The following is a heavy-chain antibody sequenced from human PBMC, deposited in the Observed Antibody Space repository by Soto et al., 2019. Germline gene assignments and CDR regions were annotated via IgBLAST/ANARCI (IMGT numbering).Heavy chain of an antibody. D-gene: IGHD2-15*01. J-gene: IGHJ3*01. CDR2: ISSSGITI. V-gene: IGHV3-48*03. CDR3: ARRIWDNLVVVAGARGAFDF. CDR1: GFTFRNYE. Sequence: EVQLVESGGGLVQPGGSLRLSCAASGFTFRNYEVNWVRQAPGKGLEWVSYISSSGITIYYADSVKGRVTISRDHAKNSLYLQMNSLRDEDTAVYYWARRIWDNLVVVAGARGAFDFWGQGKTGTVSS.